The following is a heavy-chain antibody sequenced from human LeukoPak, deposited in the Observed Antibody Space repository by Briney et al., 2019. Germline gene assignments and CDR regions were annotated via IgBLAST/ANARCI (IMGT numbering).Heavy chain of an antibody. D-gene: IGHD3-10*01. CDR2: MNPNSGNT. Sequence: GASVKVSCKASGYTFTSYDINWVRQAPGQGLEWMGWMNPNSGNTGYAQKFQGRVTMTRNTSISTAYMELSSLRSEDTAVYYCARGITMVRGVDYWGQGTLVTVSS. V-gene: IGHV1-8*01. CDR1: GYTFTSYD. CDR3: ARGITMVRGVDY. J-gene: IGHJ4*02.